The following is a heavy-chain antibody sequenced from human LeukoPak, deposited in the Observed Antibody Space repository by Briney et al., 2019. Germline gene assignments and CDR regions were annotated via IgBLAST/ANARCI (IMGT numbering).Heavy chain of an antibody. CDR1: GGSFSGYY. D-gene: IGHD3-9*01. CDR2: INHSGST. Sequence: PSETLSLTCAVYGGSFSGYYWSWIRQPPGKGLEWIGEINHSGSTNYNPSLKSRVTISVDTSKNQFSLKLSSVTAADTAVYYCARTLRYFDWLFQPFDYWGQGTLVTVSS. V-gene: IGHV4-34*01. CDR3: ARTLRYFDWLFQPFDY. J-gene: IGHJ4*02.